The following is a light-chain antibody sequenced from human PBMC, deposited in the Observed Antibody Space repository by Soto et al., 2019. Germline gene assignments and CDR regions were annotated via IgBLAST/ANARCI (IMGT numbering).Light chain of an antibody. Sequence: DIQMTQSPSSLSASVGDTVTITCRASQHITNDCAWYQQKAGRAPKCLILLASRLQTGVPSRFSGSGSGTEFTLTISSLQPEDFATYYCLHHNGYLPVFGQGTKVEIK. V-gene: IGKV1-17*01. CDR1: QHITND. J-gene: IGKJ2*01. CDR2: LAS. CDR3: LHHNGYLPV.